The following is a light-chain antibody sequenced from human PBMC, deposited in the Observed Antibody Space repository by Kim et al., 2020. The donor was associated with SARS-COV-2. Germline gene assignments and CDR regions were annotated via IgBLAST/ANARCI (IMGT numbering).Light chain of an antibody. V-gene: IGLV3-1*01. CDR3: QALERSIVV. CDR2: QDT. CDR1: KLGEKY. J-gene: IGLJ2*01. Sequence: SVSPGQTPSIAGAGDKLGEKYVGWYRQKPGQSPLLVMYQDTKRPSGNPGRFSGSNSGNTATLTISGTQAMDEGDYYCQALERSIVVFGGGTQLTVL.